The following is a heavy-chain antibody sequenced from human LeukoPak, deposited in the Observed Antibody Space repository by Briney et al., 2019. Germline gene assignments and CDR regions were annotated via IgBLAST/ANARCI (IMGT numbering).Heavy chain of an antibody. CDR2: ISYDGSNK. CDR1: GFTFSSYS. Sequence: GGSLRLSCAASGFTFSSYSMNWVRQAPGKGLEWVAVISYDGSNKYYADSVKGRFTISRDNSKNTLYLQMNSLRAEDTAVYYCATPWGGTLEVNWFDPWGQGTLVTVSS. CDR3: ATPWGGTLEVNWFDP. J-gene: IGHJ5*02. D-gene: IGHD3-16*01. V-gene: IGHV3-30*03.